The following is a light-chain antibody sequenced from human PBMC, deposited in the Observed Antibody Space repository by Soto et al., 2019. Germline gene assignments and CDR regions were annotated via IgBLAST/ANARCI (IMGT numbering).Light chain of an antibody. J-gene: IGLJ2*01. Sequence: QSALTQPPSASGSPGQSVTISCTGTSSDVGAYKYVSWYQQHPGKAPKLMIYAVSERPSGVPDRFSGSKSGNTASPTVSGLQAEDEADYYCSSYADTNNLLFGGGTKVTVL. V-gene: IGLV2-8*01. CDR1: SSDVGAYKY. CDR2: AVS. CDR3: SSYADTNNLL.